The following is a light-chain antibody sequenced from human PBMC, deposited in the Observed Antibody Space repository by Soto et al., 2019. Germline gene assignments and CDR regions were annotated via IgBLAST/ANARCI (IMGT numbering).Light chain of an antibody. J-gene: IGKJ4*01. V-gene: IGKV1-39*01. CDR1: QSISTY. CDR3: QQSFITPPLT. Sequence: DIQLTQSPSSLSASIGDRITITCRASQSISTYLNWYQQKPGKAPRLLIYGASTLQHGVPSRFSGSGSATDYTLTISSLQPEDFATYYCQQSFITPPLTFGGGTKVEMK. CDR2: GAS.